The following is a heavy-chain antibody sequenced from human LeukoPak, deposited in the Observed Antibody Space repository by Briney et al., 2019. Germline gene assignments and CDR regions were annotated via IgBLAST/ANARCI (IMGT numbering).Heavy chain of an antibody. Sequence: GGSLRLSCAASGFTFSSYEMNWVRQAPGKGLEWVSYISSSGSTIYYADYVKGRFTISRDNSKNTLYLQMNSLRAEDTAVYYCARNFRDGYNNSFDYWGQGTLVTVSS. V-gene: IGHV3-48*03. CDR2: ISSSGSTI. CDR1: GFTFSSYE. D-gene: IGHD5-24*01. CDR3: ARNFRDGYNNSFDY. J-gene: IGHJ4*02.